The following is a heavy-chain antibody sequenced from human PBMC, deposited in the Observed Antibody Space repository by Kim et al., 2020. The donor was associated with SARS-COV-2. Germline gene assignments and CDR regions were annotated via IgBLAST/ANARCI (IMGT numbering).Heavy chain of an antibody. CDR3: ARDVCSGYACYSFDY. Sequence: GGSLRLSCAASGFTFSSYSMNWVRQAPGKGLEWVSSISTSSSYIYYADSVKGRFTISRDNAKNSLYLQMSSLRAEDTAVYYCARDVCSGYACYSFDYWGQGTLVTVSS. CDR2: ISTSSSYI. CDR1: GFTFSSYS. V-gene: IGHV3-21*01. D-gene: IGHD2-15*01. J-gene: IGHJ4*02.